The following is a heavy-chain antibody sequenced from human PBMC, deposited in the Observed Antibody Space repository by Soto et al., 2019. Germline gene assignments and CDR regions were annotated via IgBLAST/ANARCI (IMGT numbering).Heavy chain of an antibody. V-gene: IGHV1-2*04. D-gene: IGHD3-9*01. CDR1: GYTFTGYY. Sequence: QVQLVQSGAEVKKPGASVKVSCKASGYTFTGYYMHWVRQAPGQGLEWMGWINPNSGGTNYAQKFQGWVTMTRDTSISTAYMELSRLRSDDTAVYYCARDSYDISTGEPRGWFDPWGQGILVTVSS. J-gene: IGHJ5*02. CDR3: ARDSYDISTGEPRGWFDP. CDR2: INPNSGGT.